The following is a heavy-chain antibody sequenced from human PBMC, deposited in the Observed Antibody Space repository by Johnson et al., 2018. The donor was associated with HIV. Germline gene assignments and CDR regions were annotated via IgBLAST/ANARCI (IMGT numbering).Heavy chain of an antibody. CDR3: AKDELRRGVVSGLDM. V-gene: IGHV3-30*18. Sequence: QVQLVESGGGVVQPGRSLRLSCAASGFTFSSYGMHWVRQAPGKGLEWVAVISYDGSNKYYAKIVKGRFTISRDNSKKTLYLQMNSLRAEDTAVYYCAKDELRRGVVSGLDMWGQGTMGTVSS. CDR1: GFTFSSYG. D-gene: IGHD3-3*01. J-gene: IGHJ3*02. CDR2: ISYDGSNK.